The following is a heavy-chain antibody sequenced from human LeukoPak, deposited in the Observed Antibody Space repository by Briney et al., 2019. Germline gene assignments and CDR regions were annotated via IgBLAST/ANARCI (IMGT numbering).Heavy chain of an antibody. J-gene: IGHJ4*02. D-gene: IGHD2-15*01. CDR3: ARERGYYCSTGSCYFDF. V-gene: IGHV5-51*01. CDR1: GYIFSDYW. Sequence: GESLKISCRGSGYIFSDYWIGWVRQMPGRGLEWMGIIYAGDSDTRYMPCFQGQVTISADKSINTAYLQWSSLKASDTAVYFCARERGYYCSTGSCYFDFWGQGTLVTVSS. CDR2: IYAGDSDT.